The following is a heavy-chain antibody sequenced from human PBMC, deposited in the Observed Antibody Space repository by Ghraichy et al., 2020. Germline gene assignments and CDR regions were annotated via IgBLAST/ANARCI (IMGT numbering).Heavy chain of an antibody. CDR3: ARAVWFGEIGY. CDR2: IYTSGST. CDR1: GGSISSGSYY. D-gene: IGHD3-10*01. Sequence: SLNISCTVSGGSISSGSYYWSWIRQPAGKGLEWIGRIYTSGSTNYNPSLKSRVTISVDTSKNQFSLKLSSVTAADTAVYYCARAVWFGEIGYWGQGTLVTVSS. V-gene: IGHV4-61*02. J-gene: IGHJ4*02.